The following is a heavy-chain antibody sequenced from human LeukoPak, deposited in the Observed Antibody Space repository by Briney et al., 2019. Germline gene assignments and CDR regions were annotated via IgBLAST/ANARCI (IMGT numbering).Heavy chain of an antibody. CDR2: IIPIFGTA. CDR3: ARGNYYYYYMDV. CDR1: GGTFSSYA. J-gene: IGHJ6*03. Sequence: VASVKVSCKASGGTFSSYAISWARQAPGQGLEWMGGIIPIFGTANYAQKFQGRVTITADKSTSTAYMELSSLRSEDTAVYYCARGNYYYYYMDVWGKGTTVTVSS. V-gene: IGHV1-69*06.